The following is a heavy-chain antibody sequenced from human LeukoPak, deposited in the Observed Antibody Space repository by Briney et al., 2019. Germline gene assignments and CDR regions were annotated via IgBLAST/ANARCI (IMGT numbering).Heavy chain of an antibody. J-gene: IGHJ4*02. Sequence: PSETLSLTCTVSGGSISSSRYYWGWIRQPPGKGLEWIGSIYYGGNTWYSPSLKSRVTISVDPSKNQFSLKLSSVTAADTAVYYCASHTNANYRYYFDYWGQGTLVTVSS. CDR2: IYYGGNT. CDR3: ASHTNANYRYYFDY. V-gene: IGHV4-39*01. CDR1: GGSISSSRYY. D-gene: IGHD5-24*01.